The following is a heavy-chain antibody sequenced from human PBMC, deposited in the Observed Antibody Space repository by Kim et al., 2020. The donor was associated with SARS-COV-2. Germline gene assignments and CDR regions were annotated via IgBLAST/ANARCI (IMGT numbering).Heavy chain of an antibody. J-gene: IGHJ4*02. D-gene: IGHD3-22*01. Sequence: GGSLRLSCAASGFTFSSYDMHWVRQATGKGLEWVSAIGTAGDTYYPGSVKGRFTISRENAKNSLYLQMNSLRAGDTAVYYCARAGDSSGYYLYYFDYWGQGTLVTVSS. CDR2: IGTAGDT. CDR1: GFTFSSYD. CDR3: ARAGDSSGYYLYYFDY. V-gene: IGHV3-13*04.